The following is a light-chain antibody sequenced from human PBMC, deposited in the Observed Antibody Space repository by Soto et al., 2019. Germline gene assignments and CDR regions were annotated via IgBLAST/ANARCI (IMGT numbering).Light chain of an antibody. V-gene: IGKV1-5*01. CDR1: QSISSW. CDR3: QQYNSYSSWT. CDR2: DAS. J-gene: IGKJ1*01. Sequence: DIQITHSPSTPSASVGDRVTITCPASQSISSWLAWYQQKPGKAPKLLIYDASSLESGVPSRFSGSGSGTEFTLTLSSLQPDDFATYYCQQYNSYSSWTFGQGTKVDI.